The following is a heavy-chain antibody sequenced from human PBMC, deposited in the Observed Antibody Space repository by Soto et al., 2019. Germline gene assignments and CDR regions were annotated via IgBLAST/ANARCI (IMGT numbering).Heavy chain of an antibody. V-gene: IGHV3-30-3*01. Sequence: QVQLVESGGGVVQPGRSLRLSCAASGFTFSSYAMHWVRQAPSKGLEWVAVISYDGSNKYYADSVKGRFTISRDNSKNTLYLQMNSLRAEDTAVYYCARADYGGLFDYWGQGTLVTVSS. CDR2: ISYDGSNK. CDR3: ARADYGGLFDY. CDR1: GFTFSSYA. D-gene: IGHD4-17*01. J-gene: IGHJ4*02.